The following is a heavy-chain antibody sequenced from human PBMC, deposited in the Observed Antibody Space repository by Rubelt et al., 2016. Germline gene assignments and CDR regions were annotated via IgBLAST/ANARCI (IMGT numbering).Heavy chain of an antibody. V-gene: IGHV1-69*04. J-gene: IGHJ4*02. CDR2: VIPIIVIA. CDR3: ARAPDTAMGTAFFDY. D-gene: IGHD5-18*01. Sequence: QVQLVQSGAEVKKPGSSVKVSCKASGGTFSSYAISWVRQAPGQGLEWMGRVIPIIVIANFAQKVKGRVTSTADKATRTAYMELSSLRSEDTAVYYCARAPDTAMGTAFFDYWGQGTLVTVSS. CDR1: GGTFSSYA.